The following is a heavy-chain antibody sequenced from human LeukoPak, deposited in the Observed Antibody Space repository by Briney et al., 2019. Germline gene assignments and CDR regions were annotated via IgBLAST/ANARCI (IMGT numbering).Heavy chain of an antibody. J-gene: IGHJ4*02. CDR3: ARDLGFTMTFDY. Sequence: GASVKVSCKASGYTFTGYYMHWVRQAPGQGLEWMGWINPNSGGTNYAQEFQGRVTMTRDTSISTAYMELSRLRSDDTAVYYCARDLGFTMTFDYWGQGTLVTVSS. CDR1: GYTFTGYY. D-gene: IGHD3-22*01. CDR2: INPNSGGT. V-gene: IGHV1-2*02.